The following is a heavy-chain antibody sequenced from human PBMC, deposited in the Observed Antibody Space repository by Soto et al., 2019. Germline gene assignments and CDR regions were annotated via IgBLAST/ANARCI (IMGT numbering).Heavy chain of an antibody. D-gene: IGHD3-10*01. V-gene: IGHV4-34*01. CDR3: ARGRGDGYNQDWYFDL. Sequence: PSETLSLTCAVYCGSFIGYYWNWIRQPPGKGLEWIGEINHSGSTNYNPSLKSRVSISVGTSNNQFSLKLSSVTAADTAVYYCARGRGDGYNQDWYFDLWGRGTLVTVSS. CDR2: INHSGST. J-gene: IGHJ2*01. CDR1: CGSFIGYY.